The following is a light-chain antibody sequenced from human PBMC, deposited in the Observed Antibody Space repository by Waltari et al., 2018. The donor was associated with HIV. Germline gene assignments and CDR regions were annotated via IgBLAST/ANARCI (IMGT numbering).Light chain of an antibody. CDR3: QSYDSSLSAL. V-gene: IGLV1-40*01. Sequence: HSVLTQPPSVSGAPGQRVTISCTGSSSNIGAGFDVNWYQHLPGTAPKLLIYSNSNRPSGVPDRFSGSKSGTSASLAIAGLQAEDEADYYCQSYDSSLSALFGGGTKLTVL. J-gene: IGLJ2*01. CDR2: SNS. CDR1: SSNIGAGFD.